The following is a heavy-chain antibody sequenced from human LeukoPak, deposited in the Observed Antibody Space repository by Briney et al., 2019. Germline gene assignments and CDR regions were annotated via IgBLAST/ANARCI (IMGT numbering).Heavy chain of an antibody. CDR3: ARVGVDTAKDY. D-gene: IGHD5-18*01. CDR2: IYTRGST. J-gene: IGHJ4*02. CDR1: GGSISSYY. Sequence: PSVTLSLTCTVSGGSISSYYWSWIRQPAGKGLEWIGRIYTRGSTNYNPSLKSRVTMSVDTSKNQFSLKLSSVTAADTAVYYCARVGVDTAKDYWGQGTLVTVSS. V-gene: IGHV4-4*07.